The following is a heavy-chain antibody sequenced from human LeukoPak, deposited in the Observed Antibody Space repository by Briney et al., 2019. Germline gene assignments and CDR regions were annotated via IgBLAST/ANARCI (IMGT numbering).Heavy chain of an antibody. V-gene: IGHV4-59*08. CDR3: ARREVEMRASASGNWLGP. Sequence: SETLSLTCTVSGGSISSSYWNWVRQPPGKGLEWIGRISYSGTTNYNPSLKSRVTISSDTSKNQFSLKLTSVTAADTAVYYCARREVEMRASASGNWLGPWGQGTLVTVSS. J-gene: IGHJ5*02. D-gene: IGHD5-24*01. CDR1: GGSISSSY. CDR2: ISYSGTT.